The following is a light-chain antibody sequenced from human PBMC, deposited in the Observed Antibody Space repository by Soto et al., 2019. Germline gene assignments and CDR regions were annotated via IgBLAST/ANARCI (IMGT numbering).Light chain of an antibody. CDR1: SSDVGGHNY. Sequence: QSALTQPASVSGSPGQSITISCTGTSSDVGGHNYVSWYQQHPGKVPKLIIYEVSDRPSGTSNRFSGSKSGNTASLTISGLQAEDKADYFCSSYTTRSTLVFGGGTKVTVL. CDR3: SSYTTRSTLV. CDR2: EVS. J-gene: IGLJ2*01. V-gene: IGLV2-14*01.